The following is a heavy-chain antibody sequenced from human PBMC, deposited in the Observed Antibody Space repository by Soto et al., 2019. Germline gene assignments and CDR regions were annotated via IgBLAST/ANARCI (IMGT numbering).Heavy chain of an antibody. V-gene: IGHV1-69*13. CDR3: ARVRQQLATFDY. CDR1: GGTFSGYA. CDR2: IIPIFGTA. Sequence: GASVKVSCKASGGTFSGYAISWVRQAPGQGLEWMGGIIPIFGTANYAQKFQGRVTITADESTSTAYMELSSLRSEDTAVYYCARVRQQLATFDYWGQGTLVTVSS. J-gene: IGHJ4*02. D-gene: IGHD6-13*01.